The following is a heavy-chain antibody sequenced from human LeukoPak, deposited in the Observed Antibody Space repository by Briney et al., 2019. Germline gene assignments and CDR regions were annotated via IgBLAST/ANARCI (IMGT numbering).Heavy chain of an antibody. Sequence: SETLSLTCAVSGGAFSNYFWTWLRQPPGKGLEWIAEINDSGSTNSNSSLRSRVAISLDTSKNQFSLRLTSVTAADTAIYYCARGQYCSTTTCYSARRYFDFWGQGTLVTVSS. CDR3: ARGQYCSTTTCYSARRYFDF. J-gene: IGHJ4*02. V-gene: IGHV4-34*01. CDR2: INDSGST. D-gene: IGHD2-2*01. CDR1: GGAFSNYF.